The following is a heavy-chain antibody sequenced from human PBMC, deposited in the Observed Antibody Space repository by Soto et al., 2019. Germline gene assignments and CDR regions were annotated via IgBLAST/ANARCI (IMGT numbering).Heavy chain of an antibody. J-gene: IGHJ4*02. Sequence: ASLKVSCKASGGTFSSYAISWVRQAPGQGLEWMGGIIPIFRTANYAQNFQGRVTIAADKSTNTAYMELSSLRSEDTAVYYCARDLGRGWYNYLGQGTLVTVCS. CDR3: ARDLGRGWYNY. CDR2: IIPIFRTA. D-gene: IGHD6-19*01. CDR1: GGTFSSYA. V-gene: IGHV1-69*06.